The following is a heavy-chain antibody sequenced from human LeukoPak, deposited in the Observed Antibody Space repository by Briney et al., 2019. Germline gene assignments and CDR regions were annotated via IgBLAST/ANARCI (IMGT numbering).Heavy chain of an antibody. CDR1: GGSFSSSSYY. CDR2: IYYSGST. J-gene: IGHJ4*02. Sequence: SETLSLTCTVSGGSFSSSSYYWGWIRQPPGKGLEWIGSIYYSGSTYYNPSLKSRVTISVDTSKNQFSLKLSSATAADTAVYFCARGGVTYYYDSSGYYSHPAYFDYWGQGTLVTVSS. D-gene: IGHD3-22*01. V-gene: IGHV4-39*01. CDR3: ARGGVTYYYDSSGYYSHPAYFDY.